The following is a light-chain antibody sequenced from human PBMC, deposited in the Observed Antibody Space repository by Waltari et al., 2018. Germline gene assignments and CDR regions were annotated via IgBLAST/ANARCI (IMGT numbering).Light chain of an antibody. CDR1: SSDVGSYNF. CDR2: EVT. J-gene: IGLJ3*02. V-gene: IGLV2-23*02. CDR3: CSYAGNSLFWV. Sequence: QSALTQPASVSGSPGQSITISCTGTSSDVGSYNFVSWYQQHPGKGPKLMIYEVTKRPPGVSNRFSGAKSGITATLTVSGLQAEDEADYYCCSYAGNSLFWVFGGGTKLTVL.